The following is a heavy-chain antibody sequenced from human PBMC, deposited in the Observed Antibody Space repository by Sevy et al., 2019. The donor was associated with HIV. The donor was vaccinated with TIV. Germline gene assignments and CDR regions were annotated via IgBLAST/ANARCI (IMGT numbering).Heavy chain of an antibody. V-gene: IGHV3-53*01. J-gene: IGHJ6*02. CDR3: XXXXXXXXXXXYYYGMDV. CDR1: GFTVSSNY. Sequence: GGSLRLSCAASGFTVSSNYMSWVRQAPGKGLEWVSVIYSGGSTYYADSVKGRFTISRDNSKNTLYLQMNSLRAEDTXXXXXXXXXXXXXXXXYYYGMDVWGQGTTVTVSS. CDR2: IYSGGST.